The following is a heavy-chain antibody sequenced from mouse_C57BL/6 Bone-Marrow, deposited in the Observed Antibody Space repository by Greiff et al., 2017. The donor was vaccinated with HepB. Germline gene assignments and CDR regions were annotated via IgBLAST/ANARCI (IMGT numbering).Heavy chain of an antibody. D-gene: IGHD1-1*01. J-gene: IGHJ1*03. Sequence: VQLQQSGAELVKPGASVKMSCKASGYTFTSYWITWVKQRPGQGLEWIGDIYPGSGSTNYNEKFKSKATLTVDTSSSTAYMQLSSLTSEDSAVYYCARRYYGSSWYFDVWGTGTTVTVSS. CDR1: GYTFTSYW. CDR2: IYPGSGST. V-gene: IGHV1-55*01. CDR3: ARRYYGSSWYFDV.